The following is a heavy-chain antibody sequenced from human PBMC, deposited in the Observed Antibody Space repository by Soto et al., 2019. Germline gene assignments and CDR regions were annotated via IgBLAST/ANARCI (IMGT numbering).Heavy chain of an antibody. V-gene: IGHV3-23*01. CDR3: AKGRYSGTYYPGY. Sequence: GGSLRLSCAASGFTFSSYAMSWVRQAPGKGLEWVSAISGSGGSTYYADSVKGRFTISRDKSKNTLYPQMNSLRAEDTAVYYCAKGRYSGTYYPGYWGQGTLVTVSS. CDR1: GFTFSSYA. J-gene: IGHJ4*02. D-gene: IGHD1-26*01. CDR2: ISGSGGST.